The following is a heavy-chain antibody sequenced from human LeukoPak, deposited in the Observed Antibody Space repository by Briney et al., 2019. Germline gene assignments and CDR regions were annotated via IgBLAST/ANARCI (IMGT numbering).Heavy chain of an antibody. Sequence: ASVKVSCKASGYTFTGYYMHWVRQAPGQGLEWMGWINPNSGGTNYAQKFQGRVTMTRDTSISTAYMELSSLRSEDTAVYYCARDLAAAGLTHSDCSGGSCYSTWGQGTLVTVSS. V-gene: IGHV1-2*02. J-gene: IGHJ4*02. CDR3: ARDLAAAGLTHSDCSGGSCYST. CDR2: INPNSGGT. CDR1: GYTFTGYY. D-gene: IGHD2-15*01.